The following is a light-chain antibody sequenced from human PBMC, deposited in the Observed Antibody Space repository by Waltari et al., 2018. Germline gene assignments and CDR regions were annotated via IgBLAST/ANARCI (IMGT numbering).Light chain of an antibody. J-gene: IGKJ4*01. Sequence: TMMTQSPATLSVSPGERVTLSCRASQRVYSNLAWYQQKPGQAPRLLIYGASTRATGIPVRFSGSGSGTEFTLTISSLQSEDFAIYFCQQYHDWPPVTFGGGTKVEIK. CDR2: GAS. CDR1: QRVYSN. CDR3: QQYHDWPPVT. V-gene: IGKV3-15*01.